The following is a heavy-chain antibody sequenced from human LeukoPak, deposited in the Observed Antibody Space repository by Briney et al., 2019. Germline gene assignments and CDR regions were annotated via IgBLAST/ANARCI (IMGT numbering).Heavy chain of an antibody. V-gene: IGHV4-4*07. CDR2: IYISGTT. J-gene: IGHJ6*03. D-gene: IGHD5-24*01. CDR1: GGSISDYY. CDR3: ARESMATNYMDV. Sequence: SETLSLTCTVSGGSISDYYWDWIRQPAGKGLEWIGRIYISGTTSYNPSLNSRVTMSVDSSKNQFSLSLSSVTAADTAVYYCARESMATNYMDVGGKGTTVTVSS.